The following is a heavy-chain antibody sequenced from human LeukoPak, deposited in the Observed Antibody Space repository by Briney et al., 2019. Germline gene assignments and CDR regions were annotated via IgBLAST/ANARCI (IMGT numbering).Heavy chain of an antibody. D-gene: IGHD2-2*01. J-gene: IGHJ4*02. Sequence: SVKVSCKASGGTFSSYAISWVRQAPGQGLEWMGGIIPIFGTANYAQKFQGRVTITADESTSTAYMELSSLRSEDTAVYYCARYCSSTSCYPGSGFDYWGQGTLVTVSS. CDR3: ARYCSSTSCYPGSGFDY. V-gene: IGHV1-69*13. CDR1: GGTFSSYA. CDR2: IIPIFGTA.